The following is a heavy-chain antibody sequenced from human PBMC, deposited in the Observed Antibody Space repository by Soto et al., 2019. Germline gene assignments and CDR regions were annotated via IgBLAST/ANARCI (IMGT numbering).Heavy chain of an antibody. V-gene: IGHV4-59*01. CDR2: IYYSGST. CDR3: ARDNAAGWFDP. D-gene: IGHD6-13*01. CDR1: GGSISSYY. J-gene: IGHJ5*02. Sequence: SETLSLTCTVAGGSISSYYWSWIRQPPGKGLEWIGYIYYSGSTNYNPSLKSRVTISVDTSKNQFSLKLSSVTAADTAVYYCARDNAAGWFDPWGQGTRVTVSS.